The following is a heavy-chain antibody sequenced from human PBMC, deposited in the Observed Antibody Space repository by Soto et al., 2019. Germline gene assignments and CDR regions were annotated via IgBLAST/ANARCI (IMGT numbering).Heavy chain of an antibody. J-gene: IGHJ5*02. D-gene: IGHD2-2*01. CDR2: IIPIFGTA. CDR3: ARQTDENQSSWFDP. V-gene: IGHV1-69*01. Sequence: QVQLVQSGAEVKKPRSSVKVSCKASGGTFSSYAISWVRQAPGQGLEWMGGIIPIFGTANYAQKFQGRVKITADDSTSTAYMELSSLRSEDTAVYYCARQTDENQSSWFDPWGQGTLVTVSS. CDR1: GGTFSSYA.